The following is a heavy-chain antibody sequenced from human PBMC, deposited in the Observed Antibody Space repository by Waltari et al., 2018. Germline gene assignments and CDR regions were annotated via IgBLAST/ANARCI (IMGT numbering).Heavy chain of an antibody. CDR2: IWYEGSNK. CDR1: GFTFSSYG. V-gene: IGHV3-33*01. J-gene: IGHJ4*02. CDR3: ARDYYYDSSGYYPLWY. Sequence: QVQLVESGGGVVQPGRSLRLSCAASGFTFSSYGMHWVRQAQGKGLEWVAVIWYEGSNKYYADSVKGRFTSSRDKSKNTLYLQMNSLRAEDTAVYYCARDYYYDSSGYYPLWYWGQGTLVTVSS. D-gene: IGHD3-22*01.